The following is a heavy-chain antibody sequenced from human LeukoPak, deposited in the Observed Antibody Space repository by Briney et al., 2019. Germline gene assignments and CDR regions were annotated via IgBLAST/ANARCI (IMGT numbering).Heavy chain of an antibody. CDR3: ARGGYDFWSGYYTGGWFDP. Sequence: SETLSLTCAVYGGSFSGYYWGWIRQPPGKGLEWIGEINHSGSTNYNPSLKSRVTISVDTSKNQFSLKLSSVTAADTAVYYCARGGYDFWSGYYTGGWFDPWGQGTLVTVSS. CDR2: INHSGST. V-gene: IGHV4-34*01. J-gene: IGHJ5*02. D-gene: IGHD3-3*01. CDR1: GGSFSGYY.